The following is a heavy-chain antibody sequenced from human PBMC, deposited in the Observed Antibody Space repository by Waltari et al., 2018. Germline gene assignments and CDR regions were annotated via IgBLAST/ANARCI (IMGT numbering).Heavy chain of an antibody. CDR1: GASDSSYY. J-gene: IGHJ4*02. D-gene: IGHD7-27*01. CDR3: ARDSPTGDFFDY. CDR2: IFHSENA. V-gene: IGHV4-59*02. Sequence: QVQLHGSAPGLVKPSDTLSLTFPVSGASDSSYYWSWIRPPPGKGLEWIGYIFHSENADYNPSLKSRATISLDTSKSQFSLKLNSVTAADTAVYYCARDSPTGDFFDYWGQGTLVTVSS.